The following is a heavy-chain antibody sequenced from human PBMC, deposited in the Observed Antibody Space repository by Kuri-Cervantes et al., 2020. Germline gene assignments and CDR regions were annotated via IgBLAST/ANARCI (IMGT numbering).Heavy chain of an antibody. Sequence: GESLKISCAASGFTFSSYSMNWVRQAPGKGLEWVSSISSSSSYIYYADSVKGRFTISRDNAKNSLYLQMNSLRVEDTAMYYCARDWAGKDFWGQGTLVTVSS. V-gene: IGHV3-21*04. CDR3: ARDWAGKDF. CDR1: GFTFSSYS. CDR2: ISSSSSYI. D-gene: IGHD6-19*01. J-gene: IGHJ4*02.